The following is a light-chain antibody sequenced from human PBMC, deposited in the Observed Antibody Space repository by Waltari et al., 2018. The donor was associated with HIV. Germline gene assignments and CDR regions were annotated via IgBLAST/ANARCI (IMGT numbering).Light chain of an antibody. V-gene: IGLV2-14*03. Sequence: QSALTQPASVSGYPGQSITIPCTGTSSDVGGYNHVSWYQQHPGTAPKLMIFGVSNRPSGVSNRFSGSKSGNTASLTISGLQAEDEADYYCSSYTRSSTLGVFGTGTKVTVL. CDR2: GVS. CDR1: SSDVGGYNH. J-gene: IGLJ1*01. CDR3: SSYTRSSTLGV.